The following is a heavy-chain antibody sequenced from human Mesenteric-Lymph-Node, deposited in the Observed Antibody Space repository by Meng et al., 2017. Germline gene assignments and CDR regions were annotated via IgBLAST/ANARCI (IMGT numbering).Heavy chain of an antibody. CDR1: GFTFSEYW. Sequence: GESLKISCAASGFTFSEYWMYWVRRAPGKGLEWVASIKHDGNEKHYPDSVRGRFTSSRDNAKNSLVLQMNSLRGEDTAIYYCVRDRGYYNFDFWGQGTLVTVSS. CDR2: IKHDGNEK. J-gene: IGHJ4*02. CDR3: VRDRGYYNFDF. D-gene: IGHD6-25*01. V-gene: IGHV3-7*01.